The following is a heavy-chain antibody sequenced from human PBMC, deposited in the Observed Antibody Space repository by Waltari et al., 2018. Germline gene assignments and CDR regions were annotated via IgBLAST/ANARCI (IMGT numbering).Heavy chain of an antibody. J-gene: IGHJ4*02. CDR3: ARGATFGVVAYYFDY. Sequence: QVQLQQWGAGLSKPSETLSPTCAVYGGSFSGYYWSWIRQPPGKGLEWIGEINHSGSTNYNPSLKSRVTISVDTSKNQFSLKVSSVTAADTAVYYCARGATFGVVAYYFDYWGQGTLVTVSS. CDR2: INHSGST. CDR1: GGSFSGYY. D-gene: IGHD3-3*01. V-gene: IGHV4-34*01.